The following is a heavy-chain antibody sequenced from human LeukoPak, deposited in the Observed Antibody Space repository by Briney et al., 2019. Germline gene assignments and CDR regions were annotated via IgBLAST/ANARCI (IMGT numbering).Heavy chain of an antibody. D-gene: IGHD3-3*01. Sequence: GGSLRLSCAASGFTFSDYYMSWIRQAPGKGLEWVSYISSSGSTIYYADSVKGRFTISRDNAKNSLYLQMNSLRAEDTAVYYCARDSGLDEFWSGYRPYGMDVWGQGTTVTVSS. CDR1: GFTFSDYY. CDR3: ARDSGLDEFWSGYRPYGMDV. V-gene: IGHV3-11*01. J-gene: IGHJ6*02. CDR2: ISSSGSTI.